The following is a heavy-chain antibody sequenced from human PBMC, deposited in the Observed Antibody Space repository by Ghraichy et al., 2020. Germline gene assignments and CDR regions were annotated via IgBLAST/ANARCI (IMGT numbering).Heavy chain of an antibody. V-gene: IGHV6-1*01. CDR2: TYYRSKWYN. Sequence: SQTLSLTCAISGDSVSSNSAAWSWIRQSPSRGLEWLGRTYYRSKWYNDYAVSVKSRITVNPDTSKNQFSLHLNSVTPEDTAVYYCARAILGTPAFDIWGQGTMATVSS. J-gene: IGHJ3*02. D-gene: IGHD1-1*01. CDR3: ARAILGTPAFDI. CDR1: GDSVSSNSAA.